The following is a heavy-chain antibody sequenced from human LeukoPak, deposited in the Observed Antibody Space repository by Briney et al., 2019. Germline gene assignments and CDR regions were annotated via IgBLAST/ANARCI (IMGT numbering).Heavy chain of an antibody. J-gene: IGHJ6*02. V-gene: IGHV3-43*02. CDR1: GFTFDDYA. CDR2: ISGDGGST. D-gene: IGHD6-19*01. Sequence: PGGSLRLSCAASGFTFDDYAMHWVRQAPGKGLEWVSLISGDGGSTYYADSVKGRFTISRDNSKNSLYLQMNSLRTEDTALYYCAQGAGIYYYYGMDVWGQGTMVTVSS. CDR3: AQGAGIYYYYGMDV.